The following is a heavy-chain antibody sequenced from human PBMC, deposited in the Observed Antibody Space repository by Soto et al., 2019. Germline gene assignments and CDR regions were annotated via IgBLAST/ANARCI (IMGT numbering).Heavy chain of an antibody. CDR1: GYTFTSYG. D-gene: IGHD3-10*01. V-gene: IGHV1-18*01. Sequence: QVQLVQSGAEVKKPGASVKVSCKASGYTFTSYGISWVRQAPGQGLEWMGWISAYNGNTNYAQKLQGRVTMTTDTSTSTDYMELRSLRSDDTAVYYCAREPVRGVIAHYGMDVWGQGTTVTVSS. J-gene: IGHJ6*02. CDR2: ISAYNGNT. CDR3: AREPVRGVIAHYGMDV.